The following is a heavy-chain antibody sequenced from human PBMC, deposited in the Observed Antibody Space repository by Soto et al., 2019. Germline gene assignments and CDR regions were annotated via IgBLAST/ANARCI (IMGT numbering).Heavy chain of an antibody. D-gene: IGHD2-21*02. V-gene: IGHV1-3*05. CDR1: GYTFTSYA. CDR3: ARSIVVVTALDY. J-gene: IGHJ4*02. Sequence: QVQLVQSGAEEKKPGASVKVSCKASGYTFTSYAMHWVRQAPGQRLERMGWINAGNGNTKYSQKFQGRVTITRDTSASTAYMELSSLLSEDTAVYYCARSIVVVTALDYWGQGTLVTVSS. CDR2: INAGNGNT.